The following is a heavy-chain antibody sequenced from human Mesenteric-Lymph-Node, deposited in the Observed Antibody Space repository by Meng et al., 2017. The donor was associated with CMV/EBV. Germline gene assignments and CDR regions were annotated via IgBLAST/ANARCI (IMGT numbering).Heavy chain of an antibody. J-gene: IGHJ4*02. CDR3: ARALDGDRSYFDY. Sequence: ASVKVSCKASGYTFTSYGVSWVRQAPGQGLEWVGWILPYNGDTNNAQKYQGRVTMTTDTSTSAAYMELRSLRSDDTAVYYCARALDGDRSYFDYWGQGTLVTVSS. CDR1: GYTFTSYG. D-gene: IGHD5-24*01. CDR2: ILPYNGDT. V-gene: IGHV1-18*04.